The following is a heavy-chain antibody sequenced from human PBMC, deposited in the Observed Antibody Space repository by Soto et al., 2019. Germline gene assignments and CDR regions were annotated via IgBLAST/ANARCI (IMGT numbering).Heavy chain of an antibody. Sequence: PSETLSLTCTVSGGCITVYDWSWFRQPPGKGPEWIGNIHYSGSTNYNPSLKSRVTISVDTSKNQFSLKLSSVTAADTALYYCARTYDGSGPNSGGYGFDIWGQGTMVT. V-gene: IGHV4-59*01. D-gene: IGHD3-22*01. CDR1: GGCITVYD. CDR2: IHYSGST. CDR3: ARTYDGSGPNSGGYGFDI. J-gene: IGHJ3*02.